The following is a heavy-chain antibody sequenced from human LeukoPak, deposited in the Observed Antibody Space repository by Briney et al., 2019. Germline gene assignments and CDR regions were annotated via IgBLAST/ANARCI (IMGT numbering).Heavy chain of an antibody. CDR2: ISHDGSNK. J-gene: IGHJ4*02. D-gene: IGHD3-22*01. Sequence: GGSLRLSCAASGFTFSSYGMHWVRQAPGKGLEWVAVISHDGSNKYCADSVKGRFTISRDNSKNTLYLQMNSLRAEDTAVYYCAKDQERYYDSSAASDYWGQGTLVTVSS. CDR1: GFTFSSYG. CDR3: AKDQERYYDSSAASDY. V-gene: IGHV3-30*18.